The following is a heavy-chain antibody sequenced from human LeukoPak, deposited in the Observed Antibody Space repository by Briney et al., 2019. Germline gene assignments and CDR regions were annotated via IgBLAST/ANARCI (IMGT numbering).Heavy chain of an antibody. CDR2: IYYSGST. CDR3: ARDSRRIAARPGWFDP. CDR1: GGSISSGDYY. J-gene: IGHJ5*02. V-gene: IGHV4-61*08. D-gene: IGHD6-6*01. Sequence: SETLSLTCTVSGGSISSGDYYWSWIRQPPGKGLEWIGYIYYSGSTNYNPSLKSRVTISVDTSKNQFSLKLSSVTAADTAVYYCARDSRRIAARPGWFDPWGQGTQVTVSS.